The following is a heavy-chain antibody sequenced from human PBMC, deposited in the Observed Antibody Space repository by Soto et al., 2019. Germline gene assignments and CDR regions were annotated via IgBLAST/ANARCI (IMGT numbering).Heavy chain of an antibody. V-gene: IGHV1-69*06. Sequence: QVQLVQSRAEVKKPGSSVKVSCKASGGTFSSYAISWVRQAPGQGLEWMGGIIPIFGTANYAQKFQGRVTITADKSTSTAYMELSSLRSEDTAVYYCARDLQGYCSSTSCYTGAFDIWGQGTMVTVSS. CDR2: IIPIFGTA. CDR3: ARDLQGYCSSTSCYTGAFDI. J-gene: IGHJ3*02. CDR1: GGTFSSYA. D-gene: IGHD2-2*02.